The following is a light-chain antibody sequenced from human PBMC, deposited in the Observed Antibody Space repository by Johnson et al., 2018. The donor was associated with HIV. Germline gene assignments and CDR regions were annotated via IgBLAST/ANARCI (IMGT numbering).Light chain of an antibody. Sequence: QSVFTQSPSVSAAPGQKVTISCSGSSSNIGNNYVSWYQQLPGTAPKLIMYENNKRPSGIPDRFSGSKSGTSATLGITGLQTGDEADYYCGTWDSSLSAYVFGTGTKVTVL. CDR2: ENN. V-gene: IGLV1-51*02. CDR1: SSNIGNNY. J-gene: IGLJ1*01. CDR3: GTWDSSLSAYV.